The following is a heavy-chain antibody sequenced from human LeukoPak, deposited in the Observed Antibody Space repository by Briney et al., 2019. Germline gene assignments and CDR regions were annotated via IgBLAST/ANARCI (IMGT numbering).Heavy chain of an antibody. CDR3: ARGEPLRQNYYDGSSWDCQY. J-gene: IGHJ1*01. D-gene: IGHD3-22*01. Sequence: GASVKVSCKASGGTFNTYPISWVRQAPGQGLEWMGGIIPVFGTANYPQKFHGRITITADESTNAAYMELSSPRSDDTAVYYCARGEPLRQNYYDGSSWDCQYWGQGTLVTVSS. CDR2: IIPVFGTA. V-gene: IGHV1-69*01. CDR1: GGTFNTYP.